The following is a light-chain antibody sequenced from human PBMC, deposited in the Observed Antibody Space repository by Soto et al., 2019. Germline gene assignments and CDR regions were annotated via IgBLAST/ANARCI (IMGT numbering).Light chain of an antibody. Sequence: EIVMTQSPATLSVSPGARATLSCRASQSISTILAWYQQRPGQAPRLLMYGASTRAAGIPARFSGSGSGTEFTLTISSLQSEDFAVYYCQQYSKWPRTFGQGTKLEIK. J-gene: IGKJ2*01. CDR3: QQYSKWPRT. CDR1: QSISTI. V-gene: IGKV3-15*01. CDR2: GAS.